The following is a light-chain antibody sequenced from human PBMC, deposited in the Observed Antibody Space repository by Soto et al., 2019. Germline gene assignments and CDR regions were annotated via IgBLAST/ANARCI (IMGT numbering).Light chain of an antibody. J-gene: IGLJ1*01. CDR1: SSNIGTND. CDR3: AAWDGSLNGCV. V-gene: IGLV1-44*01. CDR2: NNN. Sequence: QSVLTQPPSASGTPGQRVTISCSGGSSNIGTNDVNWYQQLPGTAPKLLIYNNNQRPSGVPDRFSGSKSGTSASLAISGLQSEDEADYYWAAWDGSLNGCVFGTGTKLTVL.